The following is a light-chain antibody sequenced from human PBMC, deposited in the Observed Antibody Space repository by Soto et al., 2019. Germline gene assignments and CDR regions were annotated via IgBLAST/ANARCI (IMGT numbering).Light chain of an antibody. V-gene: IGKV3D-15*01. Sequence: MVMTQSPATLSVSPGERATLSCRASQSVSSNLACYQQKPGRAHRLLIYGASSRATGIPDRFSGSGSGTDFTLTISSLQPDDFATYYCQQYNSYPWTFGQGTKVDI. CDR1: QSVSSN. CDR2: GAS. J-gene: IGKJ1*01. CDR3: QQYNSYPWT.